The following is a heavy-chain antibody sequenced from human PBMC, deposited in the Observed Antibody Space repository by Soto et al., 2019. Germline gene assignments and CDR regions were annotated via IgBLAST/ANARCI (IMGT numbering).Heavy chain of an antibody. CDR3: ARLGYYDRSGYYWALWY. V-gene: IGHV4-39*01. Sequence: SETLSLTCTVSGGSISSSSYYWGWIRQPPGKGLEWIGSIYYSGSTYYNPSLKSRVTISVDTSKNQFSLKLSSVTAADTAVYYCARLGYYDRSGYYWALWYWGQGTLVTVSS. CDR2: IYYSGST. D-gene: IGHD3-22*01. CDR1: GGSISSSSYY. J-gene: IGHJ4*02.